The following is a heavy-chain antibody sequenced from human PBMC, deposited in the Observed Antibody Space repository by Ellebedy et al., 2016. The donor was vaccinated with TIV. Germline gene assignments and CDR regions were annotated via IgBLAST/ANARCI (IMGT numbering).Heavy chain of an antibody. CDR2: IHWDDDI. V-gene: IGHV2-5*02. D-gene: IGHD2-21*02. CDR1: GFSLSDNGMG. CDR3: AHSQEYCGVDCYPPLDF. J-gene: IGHJ4*02. Sequence: SGPTLVKPTETLTLTCTFSGFSLSDNGMGVSWIRQPPGKALEWLGLIHWDDDIRYSPSLRTRLTITKDTSKVVLTMTNMDPADTATYFCAHSQEYCGVDCYPPLDFWGQGTLVTVSS.